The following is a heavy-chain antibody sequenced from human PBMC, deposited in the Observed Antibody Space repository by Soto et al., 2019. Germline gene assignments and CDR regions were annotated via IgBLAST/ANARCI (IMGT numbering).Heavy chain of an antibody. CDR1: GYSFTNYG. J-gene: IGHJ6*03. Sequence: QDQLVQSGDEVKKPGASVKVSCKASGYSFTNYGITWVRQAPGQGFEWMGWISAYNGDTNYAQKLQGRVTMTTDASPSTAYLELRSLRSDDTAVYYCARDRGVAPPVAGNTHYYYYMDVWGKGTTVTVSS. CDR3: ARDRGVAPPVAGNTHYYYYMDV. CDR2: ISAYNGDT. V-gene: IGHV1-18*01. D-gene: IGHD6-19*01.